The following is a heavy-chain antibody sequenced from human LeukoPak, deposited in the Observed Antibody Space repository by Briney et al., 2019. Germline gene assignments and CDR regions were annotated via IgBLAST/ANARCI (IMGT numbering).Heavy chain of an antibody. V-gene: IGHV4-59*01. J-gene: IGHJ6*02. Sequence: SETLSLTCTVSGGSISSYYGSWIRQPPGKRLEWSGYIYYSGSTNYNPSIKSRVTISVDTSKNQFSLKLSSVTAADTAVYYCARAKYYDFWSGYSYYYYGMDVWGQGTTVTVSS. D-gene: IGHD3-3*01. CDR1: GGSISSYY. CDR2: IYYSGST. CDR3: ARAKYYDFWSGYSYYYYGMDV.